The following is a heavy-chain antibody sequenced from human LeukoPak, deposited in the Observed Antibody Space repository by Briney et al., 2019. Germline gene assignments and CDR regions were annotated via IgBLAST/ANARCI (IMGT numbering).Heavy chain of an antibody. Sequence: GGSLRLSCAPSGFTFSIYWMSWVRQAPGKGLEWVANINQDGSEKYYVDSVKGRFSISRDNAKNSLYLQMNSLRVEGTAVYYCARAGDVGATDYWGQGTLVTVSS. J-gene: IGHJ4*02. CDR1: GFTFSIYW. CDR3: ARAGDVGATDY. CDR2: INQDGSEK. V-gene: IGHV3-7*01. D-gene: IGHD1-26*01.